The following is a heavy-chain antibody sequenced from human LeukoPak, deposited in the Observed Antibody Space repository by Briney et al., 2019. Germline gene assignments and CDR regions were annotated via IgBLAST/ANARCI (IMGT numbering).Heavy chain of an antibody. D-gene: IGHD3-10*01. CDR2: INPNSGGT. Sequence: EASVKVSCKASGYTFTGYYMRWVRQAPGQGLEWMGWINPNSGGTNYAQKFQGRVTMTRDTSISTAYMELSRLRSDDTAVYYCASDGAYYGSGSYYYYFDYWGQGTLVTVSS. V-gene: IGHV1-2*02. CDR3: ASDGAYYGSGSYYYYFDY. CDR1: GYTFTGYY. J-gene: IGHJ4*02.